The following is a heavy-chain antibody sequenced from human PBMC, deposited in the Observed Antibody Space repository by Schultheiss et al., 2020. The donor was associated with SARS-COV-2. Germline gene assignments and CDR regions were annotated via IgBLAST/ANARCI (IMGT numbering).Heavy chain of an antibody. J-gene: IGHJ6*03. Sequence: ASVKVSCKTSGYTFTGSGFTWVRQAPGQGLEWMGWINPNSGGTNYAQKFQGRVTMTRDTSISTAYMELSRLRSDDTAVYYCARAHGDYYYYYMDVWGKGTTVTVSS. CDR1: GYTFTGSG. D-gene: IGHD4-17*01. CDR2: INPNSGGT. V-gene: IGHV1-2*02. CDR3: ARAHGDYYYYYMDV.